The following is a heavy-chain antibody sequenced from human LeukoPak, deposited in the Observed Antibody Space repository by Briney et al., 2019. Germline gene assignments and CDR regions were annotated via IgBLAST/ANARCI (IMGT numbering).Heavy chain of an antibody. D-gene: IGHD2-21*02. CDR2: IRGGGVSA. CDR1: GFTFRIYA. CDR3: AKGYDCGGDCYHFDY. V-gene: IGHV3-23*01. J-gene: IGHJ4*02. Sequence: GVSLTLSCVVSGFTFRIYAVRWLRQATGRGVEGVTGIRGGGVSAYYADSMKGRFTIYRDNFKNTLYLQMNSLRGEDTAVYYCAKGYDCGGDCYHFDYWGQGTLVTVSS.